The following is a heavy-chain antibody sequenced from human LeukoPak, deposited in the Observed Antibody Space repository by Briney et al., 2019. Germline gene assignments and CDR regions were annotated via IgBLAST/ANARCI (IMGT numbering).Heavy chain of an antibody. CDR1: GYTFTGYY. J-gene: IGHJ6*03. Sequence: ASVKVSCKASGYTFTGYYMHWVRQAPGQGLEWMGWINPNSGGTNYAQKFQGRVTMTRDTSISTAYMELSRLRSDDTAVYYCARETVNTAMVTSPRKNYYYIDVWGKGTTVTVSS. CDR2: INPNSGGT. D-gene: IGHD5-18*01. V-gene: IGHV1-2*02. CDR3: ARETVNTAMVTSPRKNYYYIDV.